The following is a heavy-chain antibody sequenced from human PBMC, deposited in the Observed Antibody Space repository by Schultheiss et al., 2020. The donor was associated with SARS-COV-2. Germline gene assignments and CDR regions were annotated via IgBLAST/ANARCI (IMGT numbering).Heavy chain of an antibody. CDR3: ARDWNGGSCYPFCYYYGMDV. J-gene: IGHJ6*02. D-gene: IGHD2-15*01. CDR2: ISGTHGTT. Sequence: GGSLRLSCAASGFTFSSYWMHWVRQAPGKGLVWVSGISGTHGTTYYADSVRGRFTISRDNSKNTLYLQMNSLRAEDTAVYYCARDWNGGSCYPFCYYYGMDVWGQGTTVTVSS. V-gene: IGHV3-23*01. CDR1: GFTFSSYW.